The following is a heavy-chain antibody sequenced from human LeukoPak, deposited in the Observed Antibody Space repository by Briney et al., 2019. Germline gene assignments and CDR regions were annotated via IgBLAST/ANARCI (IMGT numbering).Heavy chain of an antibody. J-gene: IGHJ3*02. Sequence: GASVKVSCKASGGTFSGYAISWVRQAPGQGLEWMGWISAYNGNTNYAQKLQGRVTMTTDTSTSTAYMELRSLRSDDTAVYYCARDRVVRGVTDAFDIWGQGTMVTVSS. V-gene: IGHV1-18*01. D-gene: IGHD3-10*01. CDR2: ISAYNGNT. CDR3: ARDRVVRGVTDAFDI. CDR1: GGTFSGYA.